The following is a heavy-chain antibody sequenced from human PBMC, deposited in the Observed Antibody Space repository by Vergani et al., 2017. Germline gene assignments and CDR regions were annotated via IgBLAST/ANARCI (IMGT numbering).Heavy chain of an antibody. CDR1: GFTFDDYA. D-gene: IGHD2-15*01. J-gene: IGHJ3*02. CDR2: ISWNSGSI. Sequence: EVQLVESGGGLVQPGRSLRLSCAASGFTFDDYAMHWVRQAQGKGLEWVSGISWNSGSIGYADSVKGRFPISRDNAKNSLYLQMNSLRAEDTALYYCAKDKDHDGWDAFDIWGQGTMVTVSS. CDR3: AKDKDHDGWDAFDI. V-gene: IGHV3-9*01.